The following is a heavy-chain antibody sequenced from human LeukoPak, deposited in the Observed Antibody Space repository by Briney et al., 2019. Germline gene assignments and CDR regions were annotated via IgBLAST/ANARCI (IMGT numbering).Heavy chain of an antibody. D-gene: IGHD1-26*01. CDR2: INHSGST. V-gene: IGHV4-34*01. CDR1: GGSFSGYC. Sequence: SETLSLTCAVYGGSFSGYCWSWIRQPPGKGLEWIGEINHSGSTNYNPSLKSRVTISVDTSKNQFSLKLSSVTAADTAVYYCANRIVGALARRDYWGQGTLVTVSS. CDR3: ANRIVGALARRDY. J-gene: IGHJ4*02.